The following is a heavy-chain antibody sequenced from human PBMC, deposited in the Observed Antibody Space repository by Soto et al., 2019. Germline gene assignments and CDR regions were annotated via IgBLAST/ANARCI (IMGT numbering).Heavy chain of an antibody. J-gene: IGHJ6*02. CDR3: ARDKVVPAAYYGMDV. V-gene: IGHV3-21*01. D-gene: IGHD2-2*01. Sequence: PGGSLRLSCAASGFTFSSYSMNWVRQAPGKGLEWVSSISSSSSYIYYADSVKGRFTISRDDAKNSLYLQMNSLRAEDTAVYYCARDKVVPAAYYGMDVWGQGTTVTVSS. CDR1: GFTFSSYS. CDR2: ISSSSSYI.